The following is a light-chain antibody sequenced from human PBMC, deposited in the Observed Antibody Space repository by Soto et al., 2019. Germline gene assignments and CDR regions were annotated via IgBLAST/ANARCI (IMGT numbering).Light chain of an antibody. J-gene: IGLJ7*01. Sequence: QSVLTQPPSVSGAPGQRVTISCTGSSSNIGAGYDVHWYQQLPGTAPKLLVYGNSNLPSGVPDRFSGSKSGTSASLAITGLQAEDEADYYGQSYDSSLSGAVFGGGTQLTVL. V-gene: IGLV1-40*01. CDR3: QSYDSSLSGAV. CDR2: GNS. CDR1: SSNIGAGYD.